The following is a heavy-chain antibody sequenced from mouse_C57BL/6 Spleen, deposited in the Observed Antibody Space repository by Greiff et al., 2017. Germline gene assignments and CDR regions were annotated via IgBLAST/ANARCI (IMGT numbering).Heavy chain of an antibody. D-gene: IGHD2-5*01. V-gene: IGHV5-4*01. CDR2: ISDGGSYT. Sequence: EVQLVESGGGLVKPGGSLKLSCAASGFTFSSSAMSWVRQTPAKRLEWVATISDGGSYTYYPDNVKGRFTISRDNAKNNLYLQMSHLKSEDTAMYYCARVGSYYSNYFDYWGQGTTLTVSS. CDR3: ARVGSYYSNYFDY. J-gene: IGHJ2*01. CDR1: GFTFSSSA.